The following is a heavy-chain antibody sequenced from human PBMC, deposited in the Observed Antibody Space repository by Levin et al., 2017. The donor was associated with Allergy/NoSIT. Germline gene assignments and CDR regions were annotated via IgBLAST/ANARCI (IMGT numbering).Heavy chain of an antibody. CDR2: IIPIFGTA. V-gene: IGHV1-69*01. CDR3: ARVKVEGSSWYGAFDI. CDR1: GGTFSSYA. Sequence: KISCKASGGTFSSYAISWVRQAPGQGLEWMGGIIPIFGTANYAQKFQGRVTITADESTSTAYMELSSLRSEDTAVYYCARVKVEGSSWYGAFDIWCQGTMVTVSS. D-gene: IGHD6-13*01. J-gene: IGHJ3*02.